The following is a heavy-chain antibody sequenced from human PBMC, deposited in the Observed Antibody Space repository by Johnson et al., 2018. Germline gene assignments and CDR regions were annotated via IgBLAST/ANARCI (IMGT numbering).Heavy chain of an antibody. Sequence: VQLVESGGGLVQPGGSLRLSCAASGFTFSSSDMNWVRQVAGKGLEWVSGIGIAGDTYYVGSVKGRFTIARENAKNSLYLQVNSLRVEDPAVYYCVRETGYAALFDAVDIWGQGTRVTVSS. CDR1: GFTFSSSD. CDR2: IGIAGDT. CDR3: VRETGYAALFDAVDI. V-gene: IGHV3-13*01. J-gene: IGHJ3*02. D-gene: IGHD2-2*01.